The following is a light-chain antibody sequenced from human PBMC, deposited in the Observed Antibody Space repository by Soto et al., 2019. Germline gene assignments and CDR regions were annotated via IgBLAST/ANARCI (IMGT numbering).Light chain of an antibody. V-gene: IGLV2-8*01. CDR3: SSYAGSNNFVV. CDR2: EVN. J-gene: IGLJ2*01. CDR1: SSDIGRYNY. Sequence: QSALTQPASVSGSPGQSITISCTGTSSDIGRYNYVSWFQQHPGKVPKLVIFEVNYRPSGVSDRFSGSKSGNTASLTVSGLQAEDEADYYCSSYAGSNNFVVFGGGTKLTVL.